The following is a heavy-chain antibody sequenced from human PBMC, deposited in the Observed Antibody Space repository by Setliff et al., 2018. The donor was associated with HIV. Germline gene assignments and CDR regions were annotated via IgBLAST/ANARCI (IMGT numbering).Heavy chain of an antibody. CDR2: INPNSGGT. V-gene: IGHV1-2*02. Sequence: ASVKVSCKTSGDTFNTYAISWVRQAPGQGLEWMGWINPNSGGTSYAQKFQGRVTMTRHTSITTVYMELSRLTSDDTAVYYCARTHGCDCSRTSCSPACDAFDIWGQGTMVTVSS. J-gene: IGHJ3*02. D-gene: IGHD2-2*01. CDR1: GDTFNTYA. CDR3: ARTHGCDCSRTSCSPACDAFDI.